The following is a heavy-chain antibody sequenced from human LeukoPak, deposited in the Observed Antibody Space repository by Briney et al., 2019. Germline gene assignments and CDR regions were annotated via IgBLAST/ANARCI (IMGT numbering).Heavy chain of an antibody. CDR1: GFTFSSYS. CDR3: ARAHSAMTTVTTPPKR. CDR2: ISSSSSYI. D-gene: IGHD4-11*01. J-gene: IGHJ4*02. Sequence: PGGSLRLSCAASGFTFSSYSMNWVRQAPGKRLEWVSSISSSSSYIYYADSVKGRFTISRDNAKNSLYLQMNSLRAEDTAVYYCARAHSAMTTVTTPPKRWGQGTLVTVAS. V-gene: IGHV3-21*01.